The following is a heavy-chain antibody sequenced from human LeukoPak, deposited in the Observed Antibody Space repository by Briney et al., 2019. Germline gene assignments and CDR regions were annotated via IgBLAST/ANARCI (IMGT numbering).Heavy chain of an antibody. V-gene: IGHV4-34*01. CDR3: ARGRGSSLDY. J-gene: IGHJ4*02. D-gene: IGHD2-2*01. Sequence: SETLSLTCAVYGGSFSGYYWSWIRQPPGKGLEWIGEINHSGSTNYNPSLKSRATISVDTSKNQFSLKLSSVTAADTAVYYCARGRGSSLDYWGQGTLVTVSS. CDR2: INHSGST. CDR1: GGSFSGYY.